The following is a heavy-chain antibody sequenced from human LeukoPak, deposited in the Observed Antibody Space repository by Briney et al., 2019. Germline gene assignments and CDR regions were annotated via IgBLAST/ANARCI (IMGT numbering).Heavy chain of an antibody. CDR1: GASISTSY. CDR3: ARDLLSTAGYFDY. J-gene: IGHJ4*02. Sequence: SETLSLTCTVSGASISTSYCSWIRQPPGKGLEWIGYIYYSGSTNYNPSLKSRVTISVDTSQNQFSLMLSSVTAADTAVYYCARDLLSTAGYFDYWGQGTLVTVSS. V-gene: IGHV4-59*01. CDR2: IYYSGST. D-gene: IGHD6-19*01.